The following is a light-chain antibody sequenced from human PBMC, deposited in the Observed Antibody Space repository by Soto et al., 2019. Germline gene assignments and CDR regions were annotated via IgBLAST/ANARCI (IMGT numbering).Light chain of an antibody. V-gene: IGKV3-20*01. Sequence: IVMTQSPATLSVSPWGRATLSCRASQSVSRNYLVWYQQKPGQAPRLLIYGASNRATGIPDRFSGSGSGTDFILTISRLEPEDFAVYYCQQYDSSPRTFGQGTKVDIK. CDR3: QQYDSSPRT. CDR1: QSVSRNY. J-gene: IGKJ1*01. CDR2: GAS.